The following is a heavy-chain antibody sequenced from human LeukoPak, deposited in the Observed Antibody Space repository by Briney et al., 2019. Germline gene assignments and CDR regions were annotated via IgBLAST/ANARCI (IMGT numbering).Heavy chain of an antibody. CDR1: GYTFTSYG. J-gene: IGHJ4*02. CDR3: AKVPYYYDSSGYYYPYYFDY. Sequence: SCKASGYTFTSYGISWVRQAPGKGLEWVSAISGSGGSTCYADSVKGRFTISRDNSKNTLYLQMNSLRAEDTAVYYCAKVPYYYDSSGYYYPYYFDYWGQGTLVTVSS. D-gene: IGHD3-22*01. CDR2: ISGSGGST. V-gene: IGHV3-23*01.